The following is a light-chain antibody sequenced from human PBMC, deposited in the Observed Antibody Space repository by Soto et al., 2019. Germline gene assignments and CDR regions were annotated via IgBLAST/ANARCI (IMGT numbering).Light chain of an antibody. CDR3: SLYAGSNNLL. CDR1: SSDVGGYNY. J-gene: IGLJ2*01. Sequence: QSVLTQPPSASGSPGHSVTISCTGTSSDVGGYNYVSWYQQHPGKAPQLMIYEVSRRPSGVPDRFSGSKSGNTASLTVSGLQAEDEADYYRSLYAGSNNLLFGGGTKLTVL. CDR2: EVS. V-gene: IGLV2-8*01.